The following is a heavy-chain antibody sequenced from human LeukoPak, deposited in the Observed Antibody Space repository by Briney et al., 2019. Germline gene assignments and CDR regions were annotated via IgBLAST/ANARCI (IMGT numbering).Heavy chain of an antibody. D-gene: IGHD5-18*01. J-gene: IGHJ4*02. CDR1: GFTFSSYA. Sequence: QPGRSLRLSCAASGFTFSSYAMHWVRQAPGKGLEWVAVISYDGSNKYYADSVKGRLTISRDNSKNTLYLQMNSLRAEDTAVYYCARESGYSYGYNFDYWGQGTLVTVSS. CDR3: ARESGYSYGYNFDY. CDR2: ISYDGSNK. V-gene: IGHV3-30*04.